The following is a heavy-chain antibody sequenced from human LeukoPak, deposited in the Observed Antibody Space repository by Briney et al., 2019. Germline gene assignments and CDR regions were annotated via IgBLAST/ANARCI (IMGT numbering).Heavy chain of an antibody. V-gene: IGHV3-66*01. D-gene: IGHD3-22*01. Sequence: PGGSLRLSCAASEFTVSSNYMSWVRQAPGKGLEWVSVIYSGGTTYYADSVKGRFTISRDNSKNTLYLQMNSLRAEDTAVYYCARGDDSSGYYYSPGDYWGQGTLVTVSS. J-gene: IGHJ4*02. CDR2: IYSGGTT. CDR3: ARGDDSSGYYYSPGDY. CDR1: EFTVSSNY.